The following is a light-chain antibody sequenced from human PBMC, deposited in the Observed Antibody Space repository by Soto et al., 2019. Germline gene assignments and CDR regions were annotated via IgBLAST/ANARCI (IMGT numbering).Light chain of an antibody. J-gene: IGLJ2*01. CDR2: DVS. Sequence: QSSLTQPASVSGSPGQSIPISCTGNSSDVGGYNYVSWYQQHTGKAHKLMIYDVSNRPAGVSNRFSGSTSGNTASLTISGLQAEDEADYYCSSYTSSSTQVFGGGTKVTVL. V-gene: IGLV2-14*01. CDR3: SSYTSSSTQV. CDR1: SSDVGGYNY.